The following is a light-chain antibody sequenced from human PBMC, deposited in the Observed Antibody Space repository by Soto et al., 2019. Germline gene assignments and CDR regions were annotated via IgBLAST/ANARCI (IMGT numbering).Light chain of an antibody. Sequence: EIVMTQSPATLSVSPGERATLSCRASQSVSNKLVWYQQKPGQAPRLLIYAASTRATGIPARFSGSGSETEFTLTISSLQSEDLAVYYCQQYANWPKTFGQGTNV. J-gene: IGKJ1*01. CDR1: QSVSNK. V-gene: IGKV3-15*01. CDR2: AAS. CDR3: QQYANWPKT.